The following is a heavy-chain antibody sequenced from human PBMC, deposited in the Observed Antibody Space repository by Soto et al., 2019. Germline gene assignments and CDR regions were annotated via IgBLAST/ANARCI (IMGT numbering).Heavy chain of an antibody. CDR1: GGTFSSYA. V-gene: IGHV1-69*13. J-gene: IGHJ6*02. CDR2: IIPIFGTA. CDR3: ARDGGPTPDYYYGMDV. Sequence: GASVKVSCKASGGTFSSYAISWVRQAPGQGLEWMGGIIPIFGTANYARKFQGRVTITADESTSTAYMELSSLRSEDTAVYYCARDGGPTPDYYYGMDVWGQGTTVTVSS. D-gene: IGHD2-15*01.